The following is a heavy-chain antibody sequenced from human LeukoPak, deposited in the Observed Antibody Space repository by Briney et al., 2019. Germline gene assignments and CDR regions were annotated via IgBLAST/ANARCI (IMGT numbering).Heavy chain of an antibody. V-gene: IGHV1-18*01. CDR3: ARDTVVYCVRADCNGVFDY. J-gene: IGHJ4*02. CDR2: ISGYDGKT. CDR1: GYPLRSYG. D-gene: IGHD3-10*02. Sequence: ASVKVSCKASGYPLRSYGISWVRQAPGQGLEWMGWISGYDGKTKYSQKVQGRVTLTTDTATTTAYMELRSLRFDDTAVYFCARDTVVYCVRADCNGVFDYWGQGSLVTVSS.